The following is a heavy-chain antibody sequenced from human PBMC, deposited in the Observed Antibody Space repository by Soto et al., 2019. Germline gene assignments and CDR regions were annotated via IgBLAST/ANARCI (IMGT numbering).Heavy chain of an antibody. CDR2: MNPYSGNT. Sequence: ASVKVSCKASGFTFTSYDINWVRQATGQGLEWMGWMNPYSGNTGYAQKFQGRVTMTRNTSISTAYMELSSLRSEDTAVYYCARGSYYYDSSGYENNWFDPWGQGTLVTVSS. CDR3: ARGSYYYDSSGYENNWFDP. J-gene: IGHJ5*02. CDR1: GFTFTSYD. D-gene: IGHD3-22*01. V-gene: IGHV1-8*01.